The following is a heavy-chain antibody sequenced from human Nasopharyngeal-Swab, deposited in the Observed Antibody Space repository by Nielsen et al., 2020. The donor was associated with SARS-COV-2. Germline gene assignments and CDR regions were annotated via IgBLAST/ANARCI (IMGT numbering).Heavy chain of an antibody. Sequence: GSLRLSCAVYGGSFSGYYWSWIRQPPGKGLEWIGEINHSGSTNYNPYLKSRVTISVDTSKNQFSLKLSSVTAADTAVYYCASTGYSSARDHWGQGTLVTVSS. J-gene: IGHJ4*02. CDR2: INHSGST. CDR1: GGSFSGYY. V-gene: IGHV4-34*01. D-gene: IGHD6-19*01. CDR3: ASTGYSSARDH.